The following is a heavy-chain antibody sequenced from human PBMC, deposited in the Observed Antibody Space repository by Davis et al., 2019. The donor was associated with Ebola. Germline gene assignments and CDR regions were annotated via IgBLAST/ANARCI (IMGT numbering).Heavy chain of an antibody. CDR2: IKEDGSEK. D-gene: IGHD3-10*01. CDR1: AFTFRSYW. V-gene: IGHV3-7*03. J-gene: IGHJ4*02. Sequence: PGGSLRLSCAASAFTFRSYWMSWVRQAPGKGLEWVAKIKEDGSEKLEVDSVKGRFTIPRDNAKDSLYLQMSSLRVEDTAVYYCANYNYFTSGSPGPLETWLVYWGQGALVTVSS. CDR3: ANYNYFTSGSPGPLETWLVY.